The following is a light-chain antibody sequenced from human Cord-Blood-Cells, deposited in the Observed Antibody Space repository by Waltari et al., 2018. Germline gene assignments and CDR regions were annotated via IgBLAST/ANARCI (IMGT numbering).Light chain of an antibody. CDR1: QDISNY. J-gene: IGKJ2*03. V-gene: IGKV1-33*01. CDR3: QQYDNRPYS. CDR2: DAS. Sequence: DTQMTQSPSSLSASVGERVTTPCQASQDISNYLKWYQQKPGKAPKLLIYDASNLETGVPSRFSGSGSGTDFTFTISSLQPEDIATYYCQQYDNRPYSFGQGTKLEIK.